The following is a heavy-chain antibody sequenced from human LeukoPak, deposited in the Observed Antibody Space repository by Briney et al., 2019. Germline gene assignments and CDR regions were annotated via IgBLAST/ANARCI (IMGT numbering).Heavy chain of an antibody. CDR1: GFTFSSYS. CDR2: ISSSSSYI. CDR3: AKGLLSGYDPPFDY. Sequence: PGGSLRLSCAASGFTFSSYSMNWVRQAPGKGLEWVSSISSSSSYIYYADSVKGRFTISRDNAKNTLYLQMNSLRAEDTAVYYCAKGLLSGYDPPFDYWGQGTLVTVSS. D-gene: IGHD5-12*01. V-gene: IGHV3-21*04. J-gene: IGHJ4*02.